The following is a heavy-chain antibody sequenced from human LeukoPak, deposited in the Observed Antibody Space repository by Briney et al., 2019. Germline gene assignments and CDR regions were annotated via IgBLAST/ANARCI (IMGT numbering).Heavy chain of an antibody. CDR1: GGSISSSSYY. CDR2: IYYSGST. CDR3: ARHFLRGSWGISYWFDP. J-gene: IGHJ5*02. V-gene: IGHV4-39*01. Sequence: PSETLSLTCTVSGGSISSSSYYWGWIRQPPGKGLEWIGSIYYSGSTNYNPSLKSRVTISVDTSKNQFSLKLSSVTAADTAVYYCARHFLRGSWGISYWFDPWGQGTLVTVSS. D-gene: IGHD3-16*01.